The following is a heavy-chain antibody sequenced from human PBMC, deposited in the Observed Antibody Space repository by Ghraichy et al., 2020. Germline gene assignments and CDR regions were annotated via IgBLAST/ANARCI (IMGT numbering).Heavy chain of an antibody. CDR3: ARPHPFIVGATNDAFDI. V-gene: IGHV5-51*01. Sequence: GESLNISCKGSGYSFTSYWIGWVRQMPGKGLEWMGIIYPGDSDTRYSPSFQGQVTISADKSISTAYLQWSSLKASDTAMYYCARPHPFIVGATNDAFDIWGQGTMVTVSS. CDR1: GYSFTSYW. D-gene: IGHD1-26*01. CDR2: IYPGDSDT. J-gene: IGHJ3*02.